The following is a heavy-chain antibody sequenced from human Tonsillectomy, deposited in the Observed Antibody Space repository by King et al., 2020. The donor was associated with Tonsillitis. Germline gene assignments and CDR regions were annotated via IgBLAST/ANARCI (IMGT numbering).Heavy chain of an antibody. CDR3: AMNKNTASTTKCRCTASKYNQKKALYLRLSSIRITDWAVYFCATPIHV. V-gene: IGHV3-30*03. Sequence: VQLVESGGGVVQPGRSLRLSCAASGFTFTTSAMHWVRQPPGKGLEWVAMISFDGSNIQYAGSTKGRFTISRDNSKNAVYLQLNSLSIGDTAVFFCAMNKNTASTTKCRCTASKYNQKKALYLRLSSIRITDWAVYFCATPIHVWGQGTLAIVSS. CDR1: GFTFTTSA. CDR2: ISFDGSNI. D-gene: IGHD1-1*01. J-gene: IGHJ4*02.